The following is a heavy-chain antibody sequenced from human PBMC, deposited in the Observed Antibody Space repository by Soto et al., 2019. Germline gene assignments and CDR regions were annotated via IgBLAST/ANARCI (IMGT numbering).Heavy chain of an antibody. CDR2: ISYDGSNK. J-gene: IGHJ4*02. CDR1: GFTFSSYG. V-gene: IGHV3-30*18. Sequence: GGSLRLSCVASGFTFSSYGMHWVRQAPGKGLEWVAVISYDGSNKYYADSVKGRFTISRDNSKNTLYLQMNSLRAEDTAVYYCAKEGDIVVVPAAPPGIDYWGQGTLVTVSS. CDR3: AKEGDIVVVPAAPPGIDY. D-gene: IGHD2-2*01.